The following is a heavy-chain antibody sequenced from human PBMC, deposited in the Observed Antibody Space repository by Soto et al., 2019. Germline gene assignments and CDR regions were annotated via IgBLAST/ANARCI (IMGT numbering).Heavy chain of an antibody. CDR3: AREGPAPYYSYGMDV. J-gene: IGHJ6*02. CDR1: GYSFTTYG. CDR2: ISAYNGNT. V-gene: IGHV1-18*01. Sequence: QVQLVQSGGEVKKPGASVKVSCKTSGYSFTTYGISWVRQAPGQGLEWMGWISAYNGNTNYAQKLQARVTMTTDTSTSTASMELRSLRSDDTAVYYCAREGPAPYYSYGMDVWGQGSTVTVSS.